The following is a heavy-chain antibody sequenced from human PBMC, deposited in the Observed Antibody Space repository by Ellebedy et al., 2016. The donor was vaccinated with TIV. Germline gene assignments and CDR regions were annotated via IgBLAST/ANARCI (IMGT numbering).Heavy chain of an antibody. CDR2: RREDGSEK. CDR3: ARAGDRGAVDY. CDR1: GFTFSTYW. Sequence: PGGSLRLTCAVSGFTFSTYWMSWVRQAPGKGLEWVANRREDGSEKYYVDSVKGRFTISRDNAENSLYLQMNSLRAEATAVYYCARAGDRGAVDYWGQGSLVTVSS. J-gene: IGHJ4*02. V-gene: IGHV3-7*03. D-gene: IGHD4-17*01.